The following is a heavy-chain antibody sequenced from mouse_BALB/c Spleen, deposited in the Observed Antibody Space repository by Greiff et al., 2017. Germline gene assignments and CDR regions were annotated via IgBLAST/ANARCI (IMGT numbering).Heavy chain of an antibody. CDR3: ARVYYRYDGYFDY. CDR2: ISSGGST. J-gene: IGHJ2*01. D-gene: IGHD2-14*01. Sequence: DVKLVESGGGLVKPGGSLKLSCAASGFTFSSYAMSWVRQTPEKRLEWVASISSGGSTYYPDSVKGRFTISRDNARNILYLQMSSLRSEDTAMYYCARVYYRYDGYFDYWGQGTTLTVSS. V-gene: IGHV5-6-5*01. CDR1: GFTFSSYA.